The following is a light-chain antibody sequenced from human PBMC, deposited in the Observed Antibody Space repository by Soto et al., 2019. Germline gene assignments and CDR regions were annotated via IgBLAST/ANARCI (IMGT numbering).Light chain of an antibody. CDR1: QSVSSY. CDR2: DTS. J-gene: IGKJ3*01. Sequence: EIVLTQSPATLSLSPGERATLSCRASQSVSSYLAWYQQKPGKAPRLVTYDTSNRATGIPARFSGSGSGTDFTLTISSLEPEDFAVYYCQQRSNSFPFGPGTKVDIQ. CDR3: QQRSNSFP. V-gene: IGKV3-11*01.